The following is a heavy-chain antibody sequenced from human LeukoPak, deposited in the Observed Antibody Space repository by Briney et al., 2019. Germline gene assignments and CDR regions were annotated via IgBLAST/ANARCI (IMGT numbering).Heavy chain of an antibody. V-gene: IGHV3-7*01. CDR2: IKQDGSEK. CDR1: GFTFSSYW. CDR3: ARIPPLRYFDWLLSELNFDY. Sequence: GGSLRLSCAASGFTFSSYWMSWVRQAPGKGLEWVANIKQDGSEKYYVDSVKGRFTISRDNAKNSLYLQMNSLRAEDTAVYYCARIPPLRYFDWLLSELNFDYWGQGTLVTVSS. D-gene: IGHD3-9*01. J-gene: IGHJ4*02.